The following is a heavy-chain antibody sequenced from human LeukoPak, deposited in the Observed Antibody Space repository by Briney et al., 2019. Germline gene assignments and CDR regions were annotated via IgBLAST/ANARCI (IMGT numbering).Heavy chain of an antibody. V-gene: IGHV3-30*04. J-gene: IGHJ4*02. CDR3: ARDADWSPFY. D-gene: IGHD3/OR15-3a*01. Sequence: GRSLRLPCAASGFTFSSYSLHWVRQAPGKGLEWVAHVASDGSYKWYADSVRGRFTISRDNSKNTLFLQMNSLGAEDTGVYYCARDADWSPFYWGQGTLVTVSS. CDR1: GFTFSSYS. CDR2: VASDGSYK.